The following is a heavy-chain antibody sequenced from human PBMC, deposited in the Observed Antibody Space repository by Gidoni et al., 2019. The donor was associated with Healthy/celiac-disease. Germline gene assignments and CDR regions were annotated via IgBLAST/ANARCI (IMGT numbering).Heavy chain of an antibody. J-gene: IGHJ4*02. CDR2: IIPIFGTA. Sequence: QVQLVQSGAEVKKPGSSVKVSCKASGGTFSSYAISWVRQAPGQGLEWMGGIIPIFGTANYAQKFQGRVTITADESTSTAYMELSSLRSEDTAVYYCAGTIRRANRGRQGGGMKYWGQGTLVTVSS. V-gene: IGHV1-69*01. D-gene: IGHD1-26*01. CDR3: AGTIRRANRGRQGGGMKY. CDR1: GGTFSSYA.